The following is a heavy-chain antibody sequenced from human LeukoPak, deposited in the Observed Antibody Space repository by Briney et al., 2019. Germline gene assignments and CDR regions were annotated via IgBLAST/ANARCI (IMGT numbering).Heavy chain of an antibody. CDR2: IYYSGST. D-gene: IGHD5-24*01. V-gene: IGHV4-59*08. CDR1: GGSISSYY. J-gene: IGHJ6*03. CDR3: AGWNYDYYYMDV. Sequence: SETLSLTCTVSGGSISSYYWSWLRQPPGKRLEWIGYIYYSGSTYYNPSLKSRVTISVDTSKNQFSLKLSSVTAADTAVYYCAGWNYDYYYMDVWGKGTTITVSS.